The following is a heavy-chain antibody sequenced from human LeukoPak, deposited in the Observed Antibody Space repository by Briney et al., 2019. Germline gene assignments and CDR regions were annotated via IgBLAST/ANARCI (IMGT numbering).Heavy chain of an antibody. CDR3: ARVGDFWSGYYLMGTVDY. Sequence: SETLSLTCTVSGGSISSSSYYWGWIRQPPGKGLEWIGSISYSGSTYYNPSLKSRVTISVDTSKNQFSLKLSSVTAADTAVYYCARVGDFWSGYYLMGTVDYWGQGTLVTVSS. D-gene: IGHD3-3*01. CDR2: ISYSGST. CDR1: GGSISSSSYY. V-gene: IGHV4-39*07. J-gene: IGHJ4*02.